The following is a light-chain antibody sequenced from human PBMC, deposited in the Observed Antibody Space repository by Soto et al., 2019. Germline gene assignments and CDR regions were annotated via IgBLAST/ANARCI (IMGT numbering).Light chain of an antibody. CDR1: QSISSY. Sequence: DIQMTQSPSSLSASVGDRVTITCRASQSISSYLNWYQQKPGKAPKLLIYAASSLHSGVPSRFSGSGSGTAFTLIISSLQPEDFATYYCQQSYSTLGTFGQGTTLEIK. J-gene: IGKJ2*01. CDR3: QQSYSTLGT. V-gene: IGKV1-39*01. CDR2: AAS.